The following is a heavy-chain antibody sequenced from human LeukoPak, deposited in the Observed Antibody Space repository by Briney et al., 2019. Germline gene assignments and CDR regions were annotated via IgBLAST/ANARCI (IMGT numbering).Heavy chain of an antibody. Sequence: ASVKVSCKASGYTFTSYGISWVRQAPGQGLEWMGWISAYNGNTNYAQKLRGKVTMTTDTSTSTAYMELRSLRSDDTAVYYCATKSEGYYDFWSGYFESAFDIWGQGTMVTVSS. V-gene: IGHV1-18*01. J-gene: IGHJ3*02. CDR3: ATKSEGYYDFWSGYFESAFDI. CDR1: GYTFTSYG. CDR2: ISAYNGNT. D-gene: IGHD3-3*01.